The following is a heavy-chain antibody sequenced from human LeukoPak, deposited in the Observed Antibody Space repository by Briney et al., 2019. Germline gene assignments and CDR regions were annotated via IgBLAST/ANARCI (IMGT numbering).Heavy chain of an antibody. Sequence: SVKVSCKASGGTFSSYAISWVRQAPGQGLEWMGGIISIFGTASYAQKFQGRVTITADESTSTAYMELSSLRSEDTAVYYCARDGPPSYYYDSRSDYFDYWGQGTLVTVSS. CDR1: GGTFSSYA. CDR3: ARDGPPSYYYDSRSDYFDY. J-gene: IGHJ4*02. D-gene: IGHD3-22*01. CDR2: IISIFGTA. V-gene: IGHV1-69*13.